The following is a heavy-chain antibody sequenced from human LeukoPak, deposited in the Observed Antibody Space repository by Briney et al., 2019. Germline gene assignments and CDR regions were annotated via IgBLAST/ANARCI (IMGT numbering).Heavy chain of an antibody. V-gene: IGHV3-23*01. CDR2: ISGSGGST. CDR3: AKDPVFDFGWPNSGTFYMDV. D-gene: IGHD3-9*01. J-gene: IGHJ6*03. CDR1: GFTFSMYA. Sequence: PGGSLRLSCAAPGFTFSMYAMSWVRQAPGKGLEWVSDISGSGGSTYYADSVKGRFTISRDKSKNTLYLQMNSLRVEDTAVYYCAKDPVFDFGWPNSGTFYMDVWGKGTTVTVSS.